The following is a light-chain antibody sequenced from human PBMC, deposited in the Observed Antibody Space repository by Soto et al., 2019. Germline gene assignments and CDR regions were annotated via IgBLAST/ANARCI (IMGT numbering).Light chain of an antibody. CDR2: GAS. V-gene: IGKV3-20*01. CDR3: QQYGSSPSIT. CDR1: QSVSSSY. J-gene: IGKJ5*01. Sequence: EIVLTQSTGTLSLSPEERDTLSCRASQSVSSSYLAWYQQKPGQAPRLLIYGASSRATGIPDRFSGSGSGTDFTLTISRLEPEDFAVYYCQQYGSSPSITFGQGTRLEIK.